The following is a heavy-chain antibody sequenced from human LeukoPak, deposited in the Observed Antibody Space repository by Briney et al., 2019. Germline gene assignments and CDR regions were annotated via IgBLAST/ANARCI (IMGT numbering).Heavy chain of an antibody. CDR1: GYTFTGYW. Sequence: GESLKISCEGSGYTFTGYWIGWVRQMPGKGLEWMGIIYCDGSKTIYSPSFQSQVTISVDKSINTAYLRWSSLKASDTAIYFCARRAELGMRWFDPWGQGTLVTV. D-gene: IGHD7-27*01. CDR3: ARRAELGMRWFDP. J-gene: IGHJ5*02. CDR2: IYCDGSKT. V-gene: IGHV5-51*01.